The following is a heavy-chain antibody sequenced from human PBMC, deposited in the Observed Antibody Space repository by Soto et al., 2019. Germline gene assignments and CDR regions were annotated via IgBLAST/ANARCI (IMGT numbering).Heavy chain of an antibody. CDR3: EKGGRQWLVTSDFNY. CDR1: GFTFSDYA. J-gene: IGHJ4*02. D-gene: IGHD6-19*01. CDR2: VSHDGRNT. V-gene: IGHV3-30*18. Sequence: VQLVESGGGVVQPGRSLRLSCAASGFTFSDYAMHWVRQAPGKGLEWVAVVSHDGRNTHYADSVKGRFTISRDSSKHPVYLEMTRLRAEATAVYYCEKGGRQWLVTSDFNYWGQGALVNVSS.